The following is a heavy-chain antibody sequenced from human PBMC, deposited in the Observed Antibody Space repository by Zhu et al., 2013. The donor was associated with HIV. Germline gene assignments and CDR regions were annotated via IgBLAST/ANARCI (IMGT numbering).Heavy chain of an antibody. D-gene: IGHD6-6*01. V-gene: IGHV1-18*01. CDR3: ARDRIAVRPGWFDP. CDR1: GYTFSTYG. Sequence: QLQLVQSGAEVKKPGASVKVSCKASGYTFSTYGLSWVRQAPGQGLEWMGWISVYNGNTKYAQNIQDRITMTRDTSTSTAYMELRNLRFDDTAVYYCARDRIAVRPGWFDPWGQGTLGHRLL. CDR2: ISVYNGNT. J-gene: IGHJ5*02.